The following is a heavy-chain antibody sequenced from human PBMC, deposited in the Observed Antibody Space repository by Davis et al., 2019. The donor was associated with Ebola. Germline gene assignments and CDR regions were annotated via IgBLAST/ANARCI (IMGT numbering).Heavy chain of an antibody. CDR3: ARGLKPYSSSPLGY. D-gene: IGHD6-6*01. CDR1: GGSISSTSYY. CDR2: INHSGST. Sequence: MPSETLSLTCTVSGGSISSTSYYWGWIRQSPGKGLQWIGSINHSGSTNYNPSLKSRVTISVDTSKNQFSLKLSSVTAADTAVYYCARGLKPYSSSPLGYWGQGTLVTVSS. V-gene: IGHV4-39*07. J-gene: IGHJ4*02.